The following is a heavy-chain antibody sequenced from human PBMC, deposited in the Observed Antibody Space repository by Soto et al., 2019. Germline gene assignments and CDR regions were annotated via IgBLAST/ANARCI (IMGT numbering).Heavy chain of an antibody. J-gene: IGHJ4*02. CDR1: GFTFSSYA. CDR3: ARDNGNGYNSDY. Sequence: GGSLRLSCAASGFTFSSYAMHWVRQAPGKGLEWVAVISYDGSKKYYADSVKGRFTISRDNSKNTLYLQMNSLRAEDTAVYYCARDNGNGYNSDYWGQGTLVTVSS. CDR2: ISYDGSKK. V-gene: IGHV3-30-3*01. D-gene: IGHD5-12*01.